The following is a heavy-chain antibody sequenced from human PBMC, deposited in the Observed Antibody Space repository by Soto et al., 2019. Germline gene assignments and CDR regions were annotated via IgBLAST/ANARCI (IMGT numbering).Heavy chain of an antibody. D-gene: IGHD6-6*01. CDR1: GGSVSSGGHY. V-gene: IGHV4-31*02. J-gene: IGHJ3*02. CDR2: IYYSGRT. Sequence: SLSLTLNVSGGSVSSGGHYWSVIRQRPGKGLEWIGYIYYSGRTYYNQSLKSRVNMSLDTSKNQFSLKLTSVTAADTAAYYCARDMGSSSSGTAFDIWGQGTMVTVSS. CDR3: ARDMGSSSSGTAFDI.